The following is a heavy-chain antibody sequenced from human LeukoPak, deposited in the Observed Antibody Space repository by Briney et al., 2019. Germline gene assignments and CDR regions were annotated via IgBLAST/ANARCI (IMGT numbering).Heavy chain of an antibody. CDR3: AREVLVVTTTLKQWFDP. D-gene: IGHD2-21*02. CDR2: IKQDGSEK. J-gene: IGHJ5*02. CDR1: GFIFSSYW. V-gene: IGHV3-7*01. Sequence: GGSLRLSCAASGFIFSSYWMSWVRQAPGKGLEWVTNIKQDGSEKYYVDSVKGRFTISRDNAKNSLYLQMNSLRAEDTAVYYCAREVLVVTTTLKQWFDPWGQGILVTVSS.